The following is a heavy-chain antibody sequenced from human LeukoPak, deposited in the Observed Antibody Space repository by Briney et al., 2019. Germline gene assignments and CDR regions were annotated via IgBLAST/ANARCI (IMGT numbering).Heavy chain of an antibody. V-gene: IGHV4-4*07. CDR3: AGASPTTNRGAYGWVDP. D-gene: IGHD1-14*01. CDR1: GGSTSGYY. CDR2: IYTSGST. Sequence: SETLSLTCTVSGGSTSGYYWSWIRQPAGKGLEWIGRIYTSGSTNYNPSLKSRVTMSVATSKNQFSLKLSSVTLADTAVYYCAGASPTTNRGAYGWVDPWGEGTLVTLPT. J-gene: IGHJ5*02.